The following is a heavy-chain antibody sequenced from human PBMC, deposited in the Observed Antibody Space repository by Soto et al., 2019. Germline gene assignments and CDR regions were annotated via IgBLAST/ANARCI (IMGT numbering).Heavy chain of an antibody. CDR3: TTAGYSSGWYYYYYTDV. D-gene: IGHD6-19*01. CDR2: IKSKTDGGTT. V-gene: IGHV3-15*01. CDR1: GFTFSNAW. Sequence: GGSLRLSCAASGFTFSNAWMSWVRQAPGKGLEWVGRIKSKTDGGTTDYAAPVKGRFTISRDDSKNTLYLQMNSLKTEDTAVYYCTTAGYSSGWYYYYYTDVWGKATTFTVSS. J-gene: IGHJ6*03.